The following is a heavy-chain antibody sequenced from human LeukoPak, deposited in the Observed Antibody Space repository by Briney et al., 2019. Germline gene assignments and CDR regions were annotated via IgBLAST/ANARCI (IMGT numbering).Heavy chain of an antibody. CDR2: IYYSGST. CDR1: GGSISSSSYY. CDR3: ARAYYDILTGYYH. V-gene: IGHV4-39*01. J-gene: IGHJ4*02. D-gene: IGHD3-9*01. Sequence: PSETLSLTCTVSGGSISSSSYYWGWIRQPPGKGLEWIGSIYYSGSTYYNPSLKSQVTISVDTSKNQFSLKLSSVTAADTAVYYCARAYYDILTGYYHWGQGTLVTVSS.